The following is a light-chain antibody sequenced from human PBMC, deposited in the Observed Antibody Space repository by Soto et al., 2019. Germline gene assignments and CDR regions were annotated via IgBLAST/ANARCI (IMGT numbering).Light chain of an antibody. Sequence: DIQMTQSPSSLSASVGDRVTITCRASQGIGKDLGWYQQKPGKAPKRLMYAASSLQSGVPSRFSGSGSGTDFTLTISSLQPEDFATYYCLQHNSYPLTFGGGTKVEIK. CDR2: AAS. V-gene: IGKV1-17*01. CDR3: LQHNSYPLT. J-gene: IGKJ4*01. CDR1: QGIGKD.